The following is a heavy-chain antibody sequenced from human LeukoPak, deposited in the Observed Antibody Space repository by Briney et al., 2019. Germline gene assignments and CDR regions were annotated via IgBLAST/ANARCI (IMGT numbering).Heavy chain of an antibody. CDR2: ISGSGGST. J-gene: IGHJ4*02. Sequence: PGGSLRLSCAASGFTFSSYAMSWVRQAPGKGLEWVSAISGSGGSTYYADSVKGRFTISRDNSKNTLYLQMNSLRAEDTAVYYCAKDSFGIAVAGTVRTQRQFGYWGQGTLVTVSS. D-gene: IGHD6-19*01. CDR1: GFTFSSYA. V-gene: IGHV3-23*01. CDR3: AKDSFGIAVAGTVRTQRQFGY.